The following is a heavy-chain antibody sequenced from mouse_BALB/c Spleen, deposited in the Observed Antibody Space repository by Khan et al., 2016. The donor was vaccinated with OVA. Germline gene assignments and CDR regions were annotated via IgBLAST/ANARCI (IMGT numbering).Heavy chain of an antibody. J-gene: IGHJ2*01. Sequence: VQLQQSGAELVRPGASVKLSCKTSGYIFTSYGIHWVKQRSGQGLEWIARIYPGTVSTYYNVKFKGKATLTADKSSSTAYMHLSSLKSEDSAVYFCARYSDYFDYWGQGTTLTVSS. CDR1: GYIFTSYG. CDR2: IYPGTVST. V-gene: IGHV1S132*01. CDR3: ARYSDYFDY. D-gene: IGHD3-1*01.